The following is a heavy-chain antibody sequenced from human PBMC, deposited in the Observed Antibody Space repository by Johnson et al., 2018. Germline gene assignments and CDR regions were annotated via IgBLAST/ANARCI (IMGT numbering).Heavy chain of an antibody. J-gene: IGHJ3*02. CDR2: IQSRSAGGSI. Sequence: VQLVQSGGGLVQPGGSXRLSCAASGFTFTNAWMSWVRPAPGQGLEWVGRIQSRSAGGSIAYGAPVKGRFTIYRDASKKTQYLQMSSLETEDTGVDYCGTGDAFDIVGQGTMVTVSS. CDR1: GFTFTNAW. D-gene: IGHD1-1*01. V-gene: IGHV3-15*01. CDR3: GTGDAFDI.